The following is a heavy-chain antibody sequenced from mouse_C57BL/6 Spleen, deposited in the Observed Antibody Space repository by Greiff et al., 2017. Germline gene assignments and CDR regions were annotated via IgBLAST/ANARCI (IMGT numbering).Heavy chain of an antibody. D-gene: IGHD2-1*01. CDR1: GYAFTNYL. Sequence: QVQLKESGAELVRPGTSVKVSCTASGYAFTNYLIEWVKQRPGQGLEWIGVINPGSGGTNHNEKFKGKGTLTADKSASTAYMQLSSLTSEDSAVYYCANGNPYYAMDYWGQGTSVTVSS. V-gene: IGHV1-54*01. CDR2: INPGSGGT. J-gene: IGHJ4*01. CDR3: ANGNPYYAMDY.